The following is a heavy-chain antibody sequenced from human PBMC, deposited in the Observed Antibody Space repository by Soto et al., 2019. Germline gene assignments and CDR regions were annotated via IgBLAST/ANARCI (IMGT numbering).Heavy chain of an antibody. CDR3: ARAVVVAAYSNYYYGMDV. CDR1: GFTFSSYW. D-gene: IGHD2-15*01. J-gene: IGHJ6*02. V-gene: IGHV3-7*04. Sequence: PGGSLRLSCAASGFTFSSYWMGWVRQAPGKGLEWVANIKQDGSEKYYVDSVKGRFTISRDNAKNSLYLQMNSLRAEDTAVYYCARAVVVAAYSNYYYGMDVWGQGTTVTVSS. CDR2: IKQDGSEK.